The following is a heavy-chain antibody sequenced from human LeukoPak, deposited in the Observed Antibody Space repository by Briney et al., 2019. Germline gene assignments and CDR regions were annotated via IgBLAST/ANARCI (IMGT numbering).Heavy chain of an antibody. CDR3: ARGQLSSTNCTNGVCLDY. Sequence: SETLSLTCTVSGGSISDYYWGWIRQSPGRGLEWIGYIYSGGSTNYNPSLKSRVTISVDTSKNQFSLKLSSVTAADTAVYYCARGQLSSTNCTNGVCLDYWGQGTLVTVSS. J-gene: IGHJ4*02. V-gene: IGHV4-59*12. CDR2: IYSGGST. D-gene: IGHD2-8*01. CDR1: GGSISDYY.